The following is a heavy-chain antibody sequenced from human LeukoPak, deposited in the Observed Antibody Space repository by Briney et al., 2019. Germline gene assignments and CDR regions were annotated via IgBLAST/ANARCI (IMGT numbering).Heavy chain of an antibody. CDR1: GYTFTSYG. V-gene: IGHV1-18*01. D-gene: IGHD3-10*01. CDR3: ARAAWAPKSWFGERFTSTPFDP. Sequence: GASVKVSCKASGYTFTSYGISWVRQAPGQGLEWMGWISAYNGNTNYAQKLQGRVTMTTDTSTSTAYMELRSLRSDDTAVYYCARAAWAPKSWFGERFTSTPFDPWGQGTLVTVSS. CDR2: ISAYNGNT. J-gene: IGHJ5*02.